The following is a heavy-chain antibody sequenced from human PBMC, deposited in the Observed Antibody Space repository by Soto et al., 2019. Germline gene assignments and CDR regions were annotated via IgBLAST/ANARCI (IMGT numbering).Heavy chain of an antibody. V-gene: IGHV5-10-1*01. CDR2: IDPSDSYT. J-gene: IGHJ6*02. D-gene: IGHD2-15*01. Sequence: PGESLKISCKGSGYSFTSYWISWVRQMPGKGLEWMGRIDPSDSYTNYSPSFQGHVTISADKSISTAYLQWSSLKASDTATYYCARLATPQGYYYYGMDVWGQGTTVTVSS. CDR1: GYSFTSYW. CDR3: ARLATPQGYYYYGMDV.